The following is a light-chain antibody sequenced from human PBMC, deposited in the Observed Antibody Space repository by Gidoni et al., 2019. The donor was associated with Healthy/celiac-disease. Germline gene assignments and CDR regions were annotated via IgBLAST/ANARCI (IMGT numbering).Light chain of an antibody. CDR1: QSVSSY. CDR3: QQRSNWPPWT. Sequence: IVSTQSPATLPLSPGERATLPCRASQSVSSYLAWYQQKPGQAPRLLIYDASNRATGIPARFSGSGSGTDFTLTISSLEPEDFAVYYCQQRSNWPPWTFGQGTKVEIK. V-gene: IGKV3-11*01. J-gene: IGKJ1*01. CDR2: DAS.